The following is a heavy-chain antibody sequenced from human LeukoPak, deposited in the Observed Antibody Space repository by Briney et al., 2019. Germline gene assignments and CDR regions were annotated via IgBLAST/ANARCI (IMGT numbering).Heavy chain of an antibody. CDR2: ISGSGGST. CDR3: AKDPRLTMTTVTIGFDY. V-gene: IGHV3-23*01. D-gene: IGHD4-17*01. J-gene: IGHJ4*02. CDR1: EFTFSSYA. Sequence: GGSLRLSCVASEFTFSSYAMNWVRQAPGKGLEWVSAISGSGGSTYYADSVKGRFAISRDNSKNTLYLQMNSLRAEDTAVYYCAKDPRLTMTTVTIGFDYWGQGTLVTVSS.